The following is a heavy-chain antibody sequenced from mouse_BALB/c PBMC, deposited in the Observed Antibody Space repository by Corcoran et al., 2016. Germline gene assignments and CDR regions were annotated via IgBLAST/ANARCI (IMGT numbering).Heavy chain of an antibody. Sequence: QVTLKESGPGILQPSQTLSLTCSFSGFSLSTSGMGVSWIRQPSGKGLEWLAHIYWDDDKRYNPSLKSRLKISKDTSSNQVFLKITSVDTEDTATYYCARRGRYDYFDYWGQCTTLTVSS. D-gene: IGHD2-14*01. J-gene: IGHJ2*01. V-gene: IGHV8-12*01. CDR2: IYWDDDK. CDR1: GFSLSTSGMG. CDR3: ARRGRYDYFDY.